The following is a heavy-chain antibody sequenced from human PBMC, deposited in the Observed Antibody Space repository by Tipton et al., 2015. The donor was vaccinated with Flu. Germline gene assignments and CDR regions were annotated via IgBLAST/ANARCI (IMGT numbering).Heavy chain of an antibody. D-gene: IGHD2-15*01. CDR3: AGDKYSSGGRDGRCYYRGMDV. V-gene: IGHV3-33*01. Sequence: SLRLSCAASGFILGSYGLHWVRQAPGKGLEWVAVIWYDGSNKYYADTVKGRFTISRDNSKNRLYLQMNSLRAEDTAVYYCAGDKYSSGGRDGRCYYRGMDVWGQGTTVTVSS. CDR1: GFILGSYG. J-gene: IGHJ6*02. CDR2: IWYDGSNK.